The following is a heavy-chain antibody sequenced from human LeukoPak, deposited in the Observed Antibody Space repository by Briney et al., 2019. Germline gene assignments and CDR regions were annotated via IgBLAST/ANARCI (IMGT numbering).Heavy chain of an antibody. CDR2: INPNSGGT. D-gene: IGHD2-2*01. CDR1: GYTFTGYY. J-gene: IGHJ4*02. Sequence: ASVKVSCKASGYTFTGYYMHWVRQAPGQGLEWMGWINPNSGGTNYAQKFQGRVTMTRDTSISTAYMELSRLRSDDTAVYYCARDGAYCSSTSCSPLNDYWGQGTLATVSS. CDR3: ARDGAYCSSTSCSPLNDY. V-gene: IGHV1-2*02.